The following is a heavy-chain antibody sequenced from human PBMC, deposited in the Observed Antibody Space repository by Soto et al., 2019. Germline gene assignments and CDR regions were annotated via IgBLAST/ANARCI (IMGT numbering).Heavy chain of an antibody. CDR3: ARDTLETASLHKNNWFDP. Sequence: QVQLVESGGGVVQPGRSLRLSCAASGFTFSSYAIHLVRQAPGTGLELVADISYDGSNKYYADSVKGRFTISRDNSKNTLYLQMNSLRAEDTAVYYCARDTLETASLHKNNWFDPWGQGTLVTVSS. CDR1: GFTFSSYA. CDR2: ISYDGSNK. V-gene: IGHV3-30-3*01. J-gene: IGHJ5*02.